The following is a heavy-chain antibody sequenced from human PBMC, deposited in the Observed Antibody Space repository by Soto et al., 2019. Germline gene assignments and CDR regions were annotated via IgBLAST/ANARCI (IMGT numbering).Heavy chain of an antibody. J-gene: IGHJ6*02. CDR1: GGSISSGGYS. CDR3: ARDWYYDSSGYSFGMDV. Sequence: SETLSLTCAVSGGSISSGGYSWSWIRQPPGKGLEWIGYIYHSGSAYYNPSLKSRVTISVDRSKNQFSLKLSSVTAADTAVYYCARDWYYDSSGYSFGMDVWGQGTTVTVSS. V-gene: IGHV4-30-2*01. D-gene: IGHD3-22*01. CDR2: IYHSGSA.